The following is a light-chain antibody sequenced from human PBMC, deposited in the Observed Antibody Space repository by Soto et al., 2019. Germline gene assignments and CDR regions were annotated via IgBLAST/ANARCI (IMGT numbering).Light chain of an antibody. Sequence: IQMTQSPSTLSASIGDRVTITCRASQRISSWLAWYQQKPGKVPKLLIYGASSLESGVPSRFSGSGYGTEVTRTISRLQPDDFATYYCQQYDSYSGGYAFGQGNSLEIK. CDR1: QRISSW. V-gene: IGKV1-5*01. CDR2: GAS. J-gene: IGKJ2*01. CDR3: QQYDSYSGGYA.